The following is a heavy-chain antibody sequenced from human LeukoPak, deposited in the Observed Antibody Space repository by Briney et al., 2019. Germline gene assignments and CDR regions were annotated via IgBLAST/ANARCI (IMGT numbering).Heavy chain of an antibody. J-gene: IGHJ1*01. CDR2: ISSSSSYI. Sequence: PGGSLRLSCAASGFTFSSYSMNWVRQAPGKGLEWVSSISSSSSYINYADSVKGRFTISRDNAEKSLYLQMNSLRAEDTAVYYCARDSGSYYPEYFQYWGQGTLVTVSS. D-gene: IGHD1-26*01. CDR1: GFTFSSYS. CDR3: ARDSGSYYPEYFQY. V-gene: IGHV3-21*01.